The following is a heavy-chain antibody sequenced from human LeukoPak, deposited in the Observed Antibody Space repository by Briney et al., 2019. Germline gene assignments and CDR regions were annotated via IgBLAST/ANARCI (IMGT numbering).Heavy chain of an antibody. D-gene: IGHD3-3*01. Sequence: ASVKVSCKASGYTFTSYGISWVRQAPGQGLEWMGWISAYNGNTHYAQKLQGRVTMTTDTSTSTAYMELRRLRSDDTAVYYCARDSGDFWSDNWFDPWGQGTLVTVSS. CDR1: GYTFTSYG. CDR3: ARDSGDFWSDNWFDP. V-gene: IGHV1-18*01. CDR2: ISAYNGNT. J-gene: IGHJ5*02.